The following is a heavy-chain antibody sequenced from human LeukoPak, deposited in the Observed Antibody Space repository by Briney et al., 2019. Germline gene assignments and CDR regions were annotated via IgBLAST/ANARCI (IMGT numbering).Heavy chain of an antibody. V-gene: IGHV4-34*01. Sequence: SETLSLTCAVYGGSFSGYYWSWIRQPPGKGLEWIGEINHSGSTNYNPSLKSRVTISVDTSKNQFSLKLSSVTAADTAVYYCADGDYVVYFDLWGRGTLVTVSS. CDR3: ADGDYVVYFDL. CDR1: GGSFSGYY. D-gene: IGHD4-17*01. CDR2: INHSGST. J-gene: IGHJ2*01.